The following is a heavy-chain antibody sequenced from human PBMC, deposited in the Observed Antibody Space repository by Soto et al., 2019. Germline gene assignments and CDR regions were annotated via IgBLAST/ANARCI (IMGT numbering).Heavy chain of an antibody. J-gene: IGHJ4*02. V-gene: IGHV1-58*01. D-gene: IGHD1-1*01. CDR3: AAVPQTGTASPLDY. CDR1: GFTFTSSA. Sequence: GASVKVSCKASGFTFTSSAVQWVRQARGQRLEWIRWIVVGSGNTNYAQKFQERVTITRDMSTSTAYMELSSLRSEDTAVYYCAAVPQTGTASPLDYWGQGTLVTVSS. CDR2: IVVGSGNT.